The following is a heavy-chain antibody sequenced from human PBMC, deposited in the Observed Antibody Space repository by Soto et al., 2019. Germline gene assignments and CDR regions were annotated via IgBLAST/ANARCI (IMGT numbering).Heavy chain of an antibody. CDR3: ARDELGYCSGGSCYSGY. V-gene: IGHV1-18*04. Sequence: QVRLVQSGAEVKKPGASVKVSCKASGYTFTSYGISWVRQAPGQGLEWMGWISAYNGNTNYAQKLQGRVTMTTDTSTSTAYMELRSLRSDDTAVYYCARDELGYCSGGSCYSGYWGQGTLVTVSS. CDR2: ISAYNGNT. D-gene: IGHD2-15*01. J-gene: IGHJ4*02. CDR1: GYTFTSYG.